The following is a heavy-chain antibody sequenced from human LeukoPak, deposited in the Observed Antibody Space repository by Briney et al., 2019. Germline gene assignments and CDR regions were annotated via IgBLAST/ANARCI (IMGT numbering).Heavy chain of an antibody. CDR1: GFTFSSSY. J-gene: IGHJ5*02. D-gene: IGHD3-10*01. CDR2: IFSGGGT. CDR3: AKGGVNWFDP. V-gene: IGHV3-53*01. Sequence: GGSLRLSCAVSGFTFSSSYMNWVRQAPGKGLEWVSLIFSGGGTYYADSVKGRFTISRDNSKNKLYLQMNSLRVEDTAVYYCAKGGVNWFDPWGQGTLVTVSS.